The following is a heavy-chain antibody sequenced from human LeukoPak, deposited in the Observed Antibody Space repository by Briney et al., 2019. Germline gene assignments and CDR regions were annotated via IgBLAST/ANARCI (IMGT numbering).Heavy chain of an antibody. J-gene: IGHJ4*02. CDR3: AIARTGHPYYFDC. Sequence: GGSLRFSCAASGFTFSTSWMTGVGQAPGKGLEWVANIKQDGSEKYYVDSVKGRFTISRDSAKNSLYLQMNSLRAEDTAVYYCAIARTGHPYYFDCWGQGTLVTVSS. CDR1: GFTFSTSW. D-gene: IGHD3/OR15-3a*01. CDR2: IKQDGSEK. V-gene: IGHV3-7*05.